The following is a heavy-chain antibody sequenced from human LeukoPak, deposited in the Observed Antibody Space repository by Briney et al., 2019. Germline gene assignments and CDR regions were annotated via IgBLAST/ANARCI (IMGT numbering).Heavy chain of an antibody. V-gene: IGHV1-3*01. D-gene: IGHD2-2*01. CDR1: GYTFTSYA. CDR2: INAGDGNT. J-gene: IGHJ5*02. Sequence: GASVKVSCKASGYTFTSYAMHWVRQAPGQRLEWMGWINAGDGNTKYSQKFQGRVTITRDTSASTAYMELSSLRSEDTAVYYCARAAAMEDNWFDPWGQGTLVTVSS. CDR3: ARAAAMEDNWFDP.